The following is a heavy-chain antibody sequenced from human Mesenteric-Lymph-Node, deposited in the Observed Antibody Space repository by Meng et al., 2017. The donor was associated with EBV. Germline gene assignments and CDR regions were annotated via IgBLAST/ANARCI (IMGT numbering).Heavy chain of an antibody. V-gene: IGHV3-11*01. Sequence: LVQCGGGFGKLWGSLSLSCALYGFTFSHNYRAWNRQAPGKGLEWISYISGSGSSIVYADSVRGRFTISRDNAKNSVYLQMTSLRAEDTAVYYCARDWGFPYTFDDWGRGTLVTVSS. CDR1: GFTFSHNY. CDR3: ARDWGFPYTFDD. CDR2: ISGSGSSI. J-gene: IGHJ4*02. D-gene: IGHD7-27*01.